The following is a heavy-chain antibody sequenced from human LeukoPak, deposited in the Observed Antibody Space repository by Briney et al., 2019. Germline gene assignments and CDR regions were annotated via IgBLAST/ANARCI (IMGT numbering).Heavy chain of an antibody. CDR3: VRDNNWNTYYMDV. CDR1: GFTFSSYA. V-gene: IGHV3-23*01. CDR2: ISGNGGRT. D-gene: IGHD1/OR15-1a*01. Sequence: AGGSLRLSCAASGFTFSSYAMSWVRQAPGKGLEWVSVISGNGGRTYYADSVKGRFTISRDNAKNSLHLQMNSLRAEDTAVYYCVRDNNWNTYYMDVWGKGTTVTVSS. J-gene: IGHJ6*03.